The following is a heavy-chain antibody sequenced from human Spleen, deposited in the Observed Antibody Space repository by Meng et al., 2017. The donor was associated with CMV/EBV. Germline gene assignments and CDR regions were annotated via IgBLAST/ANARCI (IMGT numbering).Heavy chain of an antibody. D-gene: IGHD2-2*02. CDR1: GGSISSSSYY. V-gene: IGHV4-39*07. Sequence: GSLRLSCTVSGGSISSSSYYWGWIRQPPGKGLEWIGSIYYSGSTYYNPSLKSRVTISVDTSKNQFSLKLSYVTAADTAVYYCARDPPVVVPAAIRTYYYYGMDVWGQGTTVTVSS. CDR3: ARDPPVVVPAAIRTYYYYGMDV. J-gene: IGHJ6*02. CDR2: IYYSGST.